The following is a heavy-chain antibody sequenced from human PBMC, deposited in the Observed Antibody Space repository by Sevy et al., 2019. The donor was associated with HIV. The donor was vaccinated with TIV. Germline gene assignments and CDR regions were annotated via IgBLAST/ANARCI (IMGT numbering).Heavy chain of an antibody. CDR3: ARGGTTPDY. D-gene: IGHD1-1*01. CDR1: GYIFSGYA. V-gene: IGHV1-18*01. CDR2: ISTHKGNT. J-gene: IGHJ4*02. Sequence: ASVKVSCKASGYIFSGYAINWVRQAPGQGLEWMGWISTHKGNTNYAQKLQGRVTMTTETSSTTAYMGLRSLRSDDTAVYYCARGGTTPDYWGQGTLVTVSS.